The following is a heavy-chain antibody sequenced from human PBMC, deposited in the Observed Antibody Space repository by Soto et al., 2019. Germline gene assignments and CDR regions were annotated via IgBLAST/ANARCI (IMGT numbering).Heavy chain of an antibody. V-gene: IGHV1-46*01. CDR1: GYTFTSYY. CDR3: AREDGGGPYASYGMDV. Sequence: ASVKVSCKASGYTFTSYYMHWVRQAPGQGLEWMGIINPSGGSTSYAQKFQGRVTMTRDTSTSTVYMELSSLRSEDTAVYYCAREDGGGPYASYGMDVRGQGTMVTVSS. J-gene: IGHJ6*02. D-gene: IGHD3-16*01. CDR2: INPSGGST.